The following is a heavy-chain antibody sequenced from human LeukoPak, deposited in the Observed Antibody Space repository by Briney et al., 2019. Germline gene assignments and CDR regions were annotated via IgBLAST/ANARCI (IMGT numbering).Heavy chain of an antibody. CDR1: GFTFSSYA. Sequence: GGCLRLSCSASGFTFSSYAMHWVRLAPGKGVEYASAISSNGGSTYYADSVKGRFTISRDNSKNTLYLQMSSLRAEDTAVYYCVAGYSSSWSYFDYWGQGTLVTVSS. CDR3: VAGYSSSWSYFDY. D-gene: IGHD6-13*01. CDR2: ISSNGGST. V-gene: IGHV3-64D*09. J-gene: IGHJ4*02.